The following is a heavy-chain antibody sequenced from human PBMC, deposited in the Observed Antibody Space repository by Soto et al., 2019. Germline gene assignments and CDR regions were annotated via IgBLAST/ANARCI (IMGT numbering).Heavy chain of an antibody. J-gene: IGHJ6*02. CDR3: ARDFGYSSFPFGVGARYYGMDV. V-gene: IGHV1-69*13. D-gene: IGHD6-13*01. CDR1: GGTFSSYA. Sequence: ASVKVSCKVSGGTFSSYAISWVRQAPGQGLEWMGGIIPIFGTANYAQKFQGRVTITADESTSTAYMELSSLRSEDTAVYYCARDFGYSSFPFGVGARYYGMDVWGQGTTVTVSS. CDR2: IIPIFGTA.